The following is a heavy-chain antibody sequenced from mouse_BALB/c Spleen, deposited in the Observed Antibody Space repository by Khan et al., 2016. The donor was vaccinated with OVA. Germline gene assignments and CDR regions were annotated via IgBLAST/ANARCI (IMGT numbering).Heavy chain of an antibody. CDR2: ISYSGGT. D-gene: IGHD1-1*01. Sequence: VQLKESGPGLVKPSQSLSLTCTVTGYSITSGYAWNWIRQFPGNKLEWMGYISYSGGTSYNPSLKSRISITGDSSKNQFFLQLNSVTTEDPATYYCARGNYYGYYFDYWGQGTTLTVSS. CDR3: ARGNYYGYYFDY. CDR1: GYSITSGYA. J-gene: IGHJ2*01. V-gene: IGHV3-2*02.